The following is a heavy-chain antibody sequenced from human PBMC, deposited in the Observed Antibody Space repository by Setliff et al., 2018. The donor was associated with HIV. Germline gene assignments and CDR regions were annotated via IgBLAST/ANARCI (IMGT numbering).Heavy chain of an antibody. CDR2: ISVYNGHT. CDR3: ARAYDVLTGYFDY. Sequence: SVKVSCKASGYSFTNLGLNWVRQAPGQGLEWMGWISVYNGHTNFAQKLQDRVTMTTDTSTSTAYMELRSPRSDDTAVYYCARAYDVLTGYFDYWGQGTLVTVST. D-gene: IGHD3-9*01. V-gene: IGHV1-18*01. J-gene: IGHJ4*02. CDR1: GYSFTNLG.